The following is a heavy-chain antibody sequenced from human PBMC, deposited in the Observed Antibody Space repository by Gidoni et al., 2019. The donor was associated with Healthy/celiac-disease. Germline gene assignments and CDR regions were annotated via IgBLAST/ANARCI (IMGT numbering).Heavy chain of an antibody. J-gene: IGHJ4*02. CDR2: SSGSCGIT. Sequence: EVQLLESGGGLVQPGGSLRLSCAASGFTFSSYAMSWVRHAPGKGLEWVSASSGSCGITYYADSVKGRFTISRDNSKNTLYLQMNSLRAEDTAVYYCAKDLTPQRSGGSCPGWWGQGTLVTVSS. V-gene: IGHV3-23*01. CDR1: GFTFSSYA. CDR3: AKDLTPQRSGGSCPGW. D-gene: IGHD2-15*01.